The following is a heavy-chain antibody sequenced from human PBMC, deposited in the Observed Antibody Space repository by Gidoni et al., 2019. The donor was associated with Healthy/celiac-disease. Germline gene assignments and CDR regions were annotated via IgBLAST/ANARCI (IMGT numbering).Heavy chain of an antibody. D-gene: IGHD3-22*01. V-gene: IGHV1-69*01. Sequence: QVQLVQSGAEVKKPGSSVKVSCKASGGTFSSYAISWVRQAPGQGLEWMGGIIPIFGTANYAQKFQGRVTITADESTSTAYMELSSLRSEDTAVYYCARERSHYYDSSGYYEDLKHFDIWGQGTMVTVSS. CDR3: ARERSHYYDSSGYYEDLKHFDI. CDR1: GGTFSSYA. J-gene: IGHJ3*02. CDR2: IIPIFGTA.